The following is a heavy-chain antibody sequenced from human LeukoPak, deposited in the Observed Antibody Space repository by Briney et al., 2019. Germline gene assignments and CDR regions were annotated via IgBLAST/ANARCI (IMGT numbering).Heavy chain of an antibody. Sequence: GASVKVSCKASGYTFTGYYMHWVRQAPGQGLEWMGWINPNSGGTNYAQKFQGRVTMTRDTSISTAYMELSRLRSDDTAVYYCARDRVPGGWSYDSSGYYSSWGQGTLVTVS. CDR2: INPNSGGT. CDR1: GYTFTGYY. D-gene: IGHD3-22*01. CDR3: ARDRVPGGWSYDSSGYYSS. J-gene: IGHJ4*02. V-gene: IGHV1-2*02.